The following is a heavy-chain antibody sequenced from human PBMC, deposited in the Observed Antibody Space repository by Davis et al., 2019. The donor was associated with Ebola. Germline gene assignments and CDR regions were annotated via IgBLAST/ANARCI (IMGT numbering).Heavy chain of an antibody. D-gene: IGHD2-15*01. CDR3: ARTDRVCSGGRCYSGDDFDS. J-gene: IGHJ4*02. CDR2: VYSDGGT. V-gene: IGHV4-59*13. CDR1: GYSISSNYY. Sequence: MPSETLSLTCTVSGYSISSNYYWSWIRQPPGRGLEWIGYVYSDGGTEYNPSVKSRVTMSVDTSKSQFSLNLRSVTAADTAVYYCARTDRVCSGGRCYSGDDFDSWGQGTLVTVSS.